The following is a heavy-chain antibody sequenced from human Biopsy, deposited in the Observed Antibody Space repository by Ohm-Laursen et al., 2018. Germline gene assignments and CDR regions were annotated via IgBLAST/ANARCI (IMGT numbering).Heavy chain of an antibody. Sequence: SLRLSCAASGFTFRTYGMHWVRLAPGKGLEWVAVISYDQITKHYADSVRGRFTISGDNSKNTLYLQVNSLRAEDTAVYYCAKDLSVYYYYGIDVWGQGTTVTVSS. J-gene: IGHJ6*02. CDR1: GFTFRTYG. CDR2: ISYDQITK. CDR3: AKDLSVYYYYGIDV. D-gene: IGHD5/OR15-5a*01. V-gene: IGHV3-30*18.